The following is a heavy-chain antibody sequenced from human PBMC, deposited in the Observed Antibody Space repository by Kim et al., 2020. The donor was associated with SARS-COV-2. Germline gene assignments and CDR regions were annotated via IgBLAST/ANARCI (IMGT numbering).Heavy chain of an antibody. J-gene: IGHJ6*02. D-gene: IGHD3-10*01. V-gene: IGHV4-34*01. CDR2: INHSGST. CDR3: ARGSLWFGGYGMDV. CDR1: GGSFSGYY. Sequence: SETLSLTCAVYGGSFSGYYWSWIRQPPGKGLEWIGEINHSGSTNYNPSLKSRVTISVDTSKNQFSLKLSSVTAADTAVYYCARGSLWFGGYGMDVWGQG.